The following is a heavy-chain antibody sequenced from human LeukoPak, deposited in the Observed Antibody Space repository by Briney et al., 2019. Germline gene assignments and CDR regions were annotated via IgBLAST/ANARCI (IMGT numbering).Heavy chain of an antibody. J-gene: IGHJ6*02. CDR2: IYYSGST. V-gene: IGHV4-59*01. CDR1: GGSMRSYY. CDR3: ARDRGPPLGMDV. Sequence: PSETLSLTCTVSGGSMRSYYWSWIRQPPGKGLEWIGYIYYSGSTNYNPSLKRRVTISVDTSKNELSLKLSSVTAADTAVYYCARDRGPPLGMDVWGQGTTVTVSS. D-gene: IGHD5-24*01.